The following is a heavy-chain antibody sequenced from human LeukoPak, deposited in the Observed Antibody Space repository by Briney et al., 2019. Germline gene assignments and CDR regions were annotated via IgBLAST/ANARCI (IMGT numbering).Heavy chain of an antibody. CDR3: AKDGFAAAAVTGDYFDY. CDR2: ISYDGSSK. D-gene: IGHD6-25*01. V-gene: IGHV3-30*18. J-gene: IGHJ4*02. Sequence: GGSLRLSCAASGFTFSDYGMHRVRQAPGKGLEWLAVISYDGSSKYYEDSVKGRITISRDNFKNTLYLQMNSLRAEDTAVYYCAKDGFAAAAVTGDYFDYWGQGTLVTVSS. CDR1: GFTFSDYG.